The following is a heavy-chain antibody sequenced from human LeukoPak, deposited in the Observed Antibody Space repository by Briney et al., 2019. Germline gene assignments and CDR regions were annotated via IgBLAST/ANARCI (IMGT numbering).Heavy chain of an antibody. J-gene: IGHJ4*02. CDR2: TYYRSKWYT. CDR1: GDSVSSKSGS. V-gene: IGHV6-1*01. CDR3: ARGGPRYFDY. Sequence: SQTLSLTCAISGDSVSSKSGSWNWISQSPSIGLEWLGMTYYRSKWYTDYAVSVRSRITINPDTSKNQFSLQLNSVTPEDTAVYYCARGGPRYFDYWGQGTLVTVSS.